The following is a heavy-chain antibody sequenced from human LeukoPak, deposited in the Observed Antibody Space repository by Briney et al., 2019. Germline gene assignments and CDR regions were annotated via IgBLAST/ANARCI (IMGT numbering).Heavy chain of an antibody. Sequence: SETLSLTCTVSGASVSSYYWSWIRQPPGKGLEWIDSGSTNYNPSLKSRVTISVDTSKNQFSLNLRSVTAADTAVYYCARGGNYNFDYWGQGTLVTVSS. D-gene: IGHD3-16*01. CDR3: ARGGNYNFDY. V-gene: IGHV4-59*02. CDR2: SGST. CDR1: GASVSSYY. J-gene: IGHJ4*02.